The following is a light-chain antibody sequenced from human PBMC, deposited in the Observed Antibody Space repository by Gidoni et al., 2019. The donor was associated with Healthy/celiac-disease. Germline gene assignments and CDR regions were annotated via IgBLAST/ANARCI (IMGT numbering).Light chain of an antibody. V-gene: IGKV3-20*01. CDR3: QQYGSSPQYT. J-gene: IGKJ2*01. CDR1: QSVSSNY. Sequence: EIVLTQSPGTLSLSPGERATLSCRASQSVSSNYLAWYQQKPGQAPRLLIYGASSRATGIPDRFSGSGSGTDFTLTISRLEPEEFAVYYCQQYGSSPQYTFGQGTKLEIK. CDR2: GAS.